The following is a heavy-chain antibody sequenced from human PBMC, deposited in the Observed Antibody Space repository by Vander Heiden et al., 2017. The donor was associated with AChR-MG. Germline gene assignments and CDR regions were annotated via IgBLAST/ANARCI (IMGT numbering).Heavy chain of an antibody. Sequence: EVQLLESGGGLVQPGGSLRLSCAASGFPFSSYAMRWVRQDPGKGLEWVSAISGSGGSTYYADSVKGRFTISRDNSKNTLYLQMNSLRAEDTAVYYCAKIGGDYYDSSGYPMYYFDYWGQGTLVTVSS. CDR2: ISGSGGST. J-gene: IGHJ4*02. V-gene: IGHV3-23*01. CDR3: AKIGGDYYDSSGYPMYYFDY. D-gene: IGHD3-22*01. CDR1: GFPFSSYA.